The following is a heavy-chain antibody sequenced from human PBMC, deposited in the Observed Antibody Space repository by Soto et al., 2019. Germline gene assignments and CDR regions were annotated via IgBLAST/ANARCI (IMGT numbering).Heavy chain of an antibody. D-gene: IGHD2-21*02. CDR3: AKAVHPFVVVTASDY. CDR1: GFTFRNFG. J-gene: IGHJ4*02. CDR2: ISYDGTNK. Sequence: QVQLVEPGGGVVQPGRSLRLSCAAYGFTFRNFGMDWVRQAPGKGLEWVGVISYDGTNKYFADSVKGRFTISRDNSKNTLYLQINSLRAEDTAVYYCAKAVHPFVVVTASDYWGQGTLVTVSS. V-gene: IGHV3-30*18.